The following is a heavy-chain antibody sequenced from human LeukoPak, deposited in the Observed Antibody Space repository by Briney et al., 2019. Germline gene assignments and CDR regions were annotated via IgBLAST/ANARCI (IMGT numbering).Heavy chain of an antibody. CDR1: GFTFSSYS. D-gene: IGHD3-3*01. J-gene: IGHJ4*02. Sequence: GGSLRLSCAASGFTFSSYSMNWFRQAPGKGLEWVSYISSSSSTIYYADSVKGRFTISRDNAKNSLYLQMNSLRAEDTAVYYCARDETYYDFWSGPDYWGQGTLVTVSS. CDR2: ISSSSSTI. CDR3: ARDETYYDFWSGPDY. V-gene: IGHV3-48*04.